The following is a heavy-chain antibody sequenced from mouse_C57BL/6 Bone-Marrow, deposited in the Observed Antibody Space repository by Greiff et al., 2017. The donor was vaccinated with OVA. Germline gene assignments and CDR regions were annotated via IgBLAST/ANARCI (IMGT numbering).Heavy chain of an antibody. V-gene: IGHV1-18*01. CDR3: ARGGYYDYDGGAWFAY. CDR2: INSNNGGT. J-gene: IGHJ3*01. CDR1: GYTFTDYN. D-gene: IGHD2-4*01. Sequence: VQLQQSGPELAKPGASVKIPCKASGYTFTDYNMDWVKQSHGKILEWIGDINSNNGGTIYNQKFKGKATLTVDKSSSTAYMELRSLTSEDTAVYYCARGGYYDYDGGAWFAYWGQGTLVTVSA.